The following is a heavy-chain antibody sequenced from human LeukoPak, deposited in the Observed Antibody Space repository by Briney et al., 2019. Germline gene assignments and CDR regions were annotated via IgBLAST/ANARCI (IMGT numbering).Heavy chain of an antibody. V-gene: IGHV4-59*01. CDR2: FSNRGTT. CDR1: GVSISSYS. Sequence: SETLSLTCIVSGVSISSYSWNWIRQSPGKGLEWVGYFSNRGTTSYNPSLNSRVTISVDTSKNQFSLRLTSVTAADTAVYYCARVSLAAQDYWGQGTLVTVSS. CDR3: ARVSLAAQDY. D-gene: IGHD6-6*01. J-gene: IGHJ4*02.